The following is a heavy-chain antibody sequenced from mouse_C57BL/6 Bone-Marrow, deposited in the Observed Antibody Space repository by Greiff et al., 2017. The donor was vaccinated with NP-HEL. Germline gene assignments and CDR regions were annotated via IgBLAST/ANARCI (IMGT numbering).Heavy chain of an antibody. CDR3: ARSIYYDYADDPFYGMDY. J-gene: IGHJ4*01. CDR2: IRNKANGYTI. D-gene: IGHD2-4*01. Sequence: EVQRVESGGGLVQPGGSLSLSCAASGFTFTDYYMSWVRQPPGKALEWVGFIRNKANGYTIEYSASVKGRFTISRDTSQSTLYLQMNALRAEDSATYYCARSIYYDYADDPFYGMDYWGQGTSVTVSS. CDR1: GFTFTDYY. V-gene: IGHV7-3*01.